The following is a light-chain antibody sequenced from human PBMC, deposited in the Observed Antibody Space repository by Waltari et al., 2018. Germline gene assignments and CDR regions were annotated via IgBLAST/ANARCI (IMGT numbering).Light chain of an antibody. J-gene: IGLJ1*01. Sequence: YVLTHPPPVSVAPGQTARPPCGGDNIGHVSVRWFQQKTRQAPVFVIFYDSDRPSGIPARFSGSNSGNTATLTITSVEAGDEARYYCQVWHPDIDPGVFGTGTEVTVL. CDR3: QVWHPDIDPGV. V-gene: IGLV3-21*04. CDR2: YDS. CDR1: NIGHVS.